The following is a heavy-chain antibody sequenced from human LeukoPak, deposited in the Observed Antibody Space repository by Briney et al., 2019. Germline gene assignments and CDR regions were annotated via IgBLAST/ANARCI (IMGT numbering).Heavy chain of an antibody. J-gene: IGHJ4*02. CDR2: IKSKTDGGTT. CDR1: GFTFSHAW. V-gene: IGHV3-15*01. D-gene: IGHD4-23*01. Sequence: GGSLRLSCAASGFTFSHAWMSWVRQAPGKGLERVGRIKSKTDGGTTDYAAPVRGRFTVSRDDSKNTLYLQMNSLQTEDTAVYYCTDLGTVAVDYWGQGTLVTVSS. CDR3: TDLGTVAVDY.